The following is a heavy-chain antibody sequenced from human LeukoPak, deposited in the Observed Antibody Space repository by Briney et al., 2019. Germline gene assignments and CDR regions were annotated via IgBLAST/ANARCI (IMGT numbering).Heavy chain of an antibody. V-gene: IGHV4-39*01. CDR3: ARTDRYCSSTSCLYNWFDP. CDR2: IYYSGST. J-gene: IGHJ5*02. D-gene: IGHD2-2*01. Sequence: SETLSLTCTVSGGSISSSSYYWGWIRQPPGKGLERIGSIYYSGSTYYNPSLKSRVTISVDTSKNQFSLKLSSVTAADTAVYYCARTDRYCSSTSCLYNWFDPWGQGTLVTVSS. CDR1: GGSISSSSYY.